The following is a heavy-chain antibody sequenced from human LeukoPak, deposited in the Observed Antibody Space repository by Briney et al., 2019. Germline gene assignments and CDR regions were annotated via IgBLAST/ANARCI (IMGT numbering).Heavy chain of an antibody. V-gene: IGHV3-23*01. CDR3: AKDFYDSSGSRYDY. J-gene: IGHJ4*02. CDR2: ISGSGGST. CDR1: GFTFSSYA. D-gene: IGHD3-22*01. Sequence: GGSLRLSCAASGFTFSSYAMSWVRQAPGKGLEWVSAISGSGGSTYYADSVRGRFTISRDNSKNTLFMQMNSLRAEDTAVYYCAKDFYDSSGSRYDYWGQGTLVTVSS.